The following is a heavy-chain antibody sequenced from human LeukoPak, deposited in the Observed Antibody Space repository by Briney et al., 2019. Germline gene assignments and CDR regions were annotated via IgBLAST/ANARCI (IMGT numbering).Heavy chain of an antibody. J-gene: IGHJ3*02. Sequence: NPSETLSLTCTVSGGSINSSDHYWAWIRQPPGKGLEWIGSKYYSGDTYYSPSLKSRVTISVDTSRNKFALKSNSVTAADTAVYFCARHRLEGDTFDIWGQGTKVTVSS. V-gene: IGHV4-39*01. CDR1: GGSINSSDHY. D-gene: IGHD3-3*01. CDR3: ARHRLEGDTFDI. CDR2: KYYSGDT.